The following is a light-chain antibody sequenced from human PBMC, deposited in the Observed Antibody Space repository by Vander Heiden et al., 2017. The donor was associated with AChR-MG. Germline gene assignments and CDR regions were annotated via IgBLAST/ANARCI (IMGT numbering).Light chain of an antibody. CDR1: TGAVSSGHY. J-gene: IGLJ2*01. V-gene: IGLV7-46*01. CDR2: DTS. CDR3: LLSYSGASVV. Sequence: QAVVTPAHSLTVSPGGTVTLTCPSSTGAVSSGHYPYWFQQKPGQAPRTLIYDTSNKHSWTPARFSGSLLGGKAALTLSGAQPEDEAEYYCLLSYSGASVVFGGGTKLTVL.